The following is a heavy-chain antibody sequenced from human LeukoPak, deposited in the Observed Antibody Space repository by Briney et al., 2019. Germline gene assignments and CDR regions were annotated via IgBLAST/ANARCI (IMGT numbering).Heavy chain of an antibody. CDR3: ARDRDYDFWSGYCYFDY. CDR1: GFIFSIYG. J-gene: IGHJ4*02. V-gene: IGHV3-21*01. Sequence: PGGSLRLSCEASGFIFSIYGMSWVRQAPGKGLEWVSSISSSSSYIYYADSVKGRFTISRDNAKNSLYLQMNSLRAEDTAVYYCARDRDYDFWSGYCYFDYWGQGTLVTVSS. D-gene: IGHD3-3*01. CDR2: ISSSSSYI.